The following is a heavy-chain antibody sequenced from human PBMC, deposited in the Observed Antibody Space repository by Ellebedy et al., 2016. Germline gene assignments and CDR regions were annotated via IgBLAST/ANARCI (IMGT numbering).Heavy chain of an antibody. CDR2: IDPADSQT. CDR3: ANYWGSGDS. J-gene: IGHJ4*02. Sequence: GESLKISCKGSGYSFTSYWISWVRQMPGKGLEWMGRIDPADSQTNYSPSFQGQVTISVDKSINTAYLQWSSLKASDTAMYYCANYWGSGDSWGQGTLVTVSS. D-gene: IGHD3-10*01. V-gene: IGHV5-10-1*04. CDR1: GYSFTSYW.